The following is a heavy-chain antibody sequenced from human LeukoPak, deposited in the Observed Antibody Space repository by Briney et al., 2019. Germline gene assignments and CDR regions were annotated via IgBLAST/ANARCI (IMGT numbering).Heavy chain of an antibody. CDR3: ARGRGAAAGTRIFDY. J-gene: IGHJ4*02. V-gene: IGHV3-48*02. CDR2: ISSSSSII. CDR1: GFTLSTYS. D-gene: IGHD6-13*01. Sequence: GESLRLSCAASGFTLSTYSMSWVRQAPGKGLEWISYISSSSSIIYYPASEKRVFTISKEYDKQLLHLLMNMLTDDETAEYYCARGRGAAAGTRIFDYWGQGTLVTVSS.